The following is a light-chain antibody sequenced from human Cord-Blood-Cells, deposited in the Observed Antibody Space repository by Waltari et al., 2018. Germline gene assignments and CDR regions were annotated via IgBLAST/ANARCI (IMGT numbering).Light chain of an antibody. Sequence: SYELTQPPSVSVSPGQTARITCSGDALPKQYAYWYQQKPGQAPVLVIYKDSERPSWIPERFSGSSSVTTVTLTISGVQAEDEADYYCQSADSSGTYQVFGGGTKLTVL. CDR3: QSADSSGTYQV. CDR1: ALPKQY. V-gene: IGLV3-25*03. J-gene: IGLJ3*02. CDR2: KDS.